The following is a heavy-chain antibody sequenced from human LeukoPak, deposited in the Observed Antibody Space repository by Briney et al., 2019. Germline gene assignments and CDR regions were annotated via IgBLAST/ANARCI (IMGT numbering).Heavy chain of an antibody. CDR1: GYTFTTYD. CDR3: ARGGYSYGYSMDY. CDR2: MNPNSGNT. V-gene: IGHV1-8*03. Sequence: GASVKVSCKASGYTFTTYDINWVRQATGQGLEWMGWMNPNSGNTGYAQKFQGRVTITRNTSVSTAYMELSSLRSEDTAVYYCARGGYSYGYSMDYWGQGTLVTVSS. J-gene: IGHJ4*02. D-gene: IGHD5-18*01.